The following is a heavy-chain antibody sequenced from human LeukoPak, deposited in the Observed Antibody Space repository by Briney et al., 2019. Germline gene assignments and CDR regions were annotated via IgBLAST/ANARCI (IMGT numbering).Heavy chain of an antibody. CDR3: ASSRGSSSWYWHYYMDV. CDR2: VYYSGST. D-gene: IGHD6-13*01. V-gene: IGHV4-39*07. Sequence: PSETLSLTCTVSSGSISGSNYYWGWIRQPPGKGLEWIGVVYYSGSTYYNPSLKSRVTISVDTSKNQFSLKLSSVTAADTAVYYCASSRGSSSWYWHYYMDVWGKGTTVTVSS. J-gene: IGHJ6*03. CDR1: SGSISGSNYY.